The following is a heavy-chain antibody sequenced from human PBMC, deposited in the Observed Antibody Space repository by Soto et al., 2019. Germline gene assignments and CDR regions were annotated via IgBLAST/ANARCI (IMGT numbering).Heavy chain of an antibody. CDR2: INHSGST. D-gene: IGHD5-12*01. V-gene: IGHV4-34*01. CDR3: ATEMATPTAI. CDR1: GGSFSGYY. Sequence: SETLSLTCAVYGGSFSGYYWSWIRQPPGKGLEWIGEINHSGSTNYNPSLKSRVTISVDTSKNQFPLKLSSVTAADTAVYYCATEMATPTAIWGQGTMVTVSS. J-gene: IGHJ3*02.